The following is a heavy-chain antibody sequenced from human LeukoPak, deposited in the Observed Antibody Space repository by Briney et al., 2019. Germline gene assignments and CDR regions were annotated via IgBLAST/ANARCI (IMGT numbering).Heavy chain of an antibody. CDR2: ISAYNGNT. Sequence: ASVKVSCKASGYTFTGYYTHWVRQAPGQGLEWMGWISAYNGNTNYAQKLQGRVTMTTDTSTSTAYMELRSLRSDDTAVYYCARDRAYLAVAGTGDYWGQGTLVTVSS. V-gene: IGHV1-18*04. CDR1: GYTFTGYY. J-gene: IGHJ4*02. CDR3: ARDRAYLAVAGTGDY. D-gene: IGHD6-19*01.